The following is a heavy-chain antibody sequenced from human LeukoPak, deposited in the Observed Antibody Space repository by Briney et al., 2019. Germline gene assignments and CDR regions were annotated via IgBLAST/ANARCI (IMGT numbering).Heavy chain of an antibody. V-gene: IGHV4-59*12. J-gene: IGHJ6*02. CDR1: GGSISSYY. Sequence: SETLSLTCTVSGGSISSYYWSWIRQPPGKGLEWIGYIYYSGSTNYNPSLKSRVTISVDRSKNQFSLKLSSVTAADTAVYYCARGAASIAAAYYYYGMDVWGQGTTVTVSS. D-gene: IGHD6-13*01. CDR2: IYYSGST. CDR3: ARGAASIAAAYYYYGMDV.